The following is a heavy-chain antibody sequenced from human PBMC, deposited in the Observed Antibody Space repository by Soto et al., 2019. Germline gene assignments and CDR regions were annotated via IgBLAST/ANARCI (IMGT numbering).Heavy chain of an antibody. V-gene: IGHV3-7*03. D-gene: IGHD6-13*01. CDR1: GFTFSSYW. Sequence: PGGSLRLSCAASGFTFSSYWMSWVRQAPGKGLEWVANIKQDGSEKYYVDSVKGRFTISRDNAKNSLYLQMNSLRAEDTAVYYCARGGYSSSWTRQTDNWFDPRGQGTLVTVSS. CDR3: ARGGYSSSWTRQTDNWFDP. J-gene: IGHJ5*02. CDR2: IKQDGSEK.